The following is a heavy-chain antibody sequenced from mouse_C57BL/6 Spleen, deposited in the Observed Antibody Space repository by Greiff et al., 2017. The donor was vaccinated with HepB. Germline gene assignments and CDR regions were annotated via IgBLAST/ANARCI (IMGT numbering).Heavy chain of an antibody. J-gene: IGHJ2*01. CDR2: ISSGGDYI. V-gene: IGHV5-9-1*02. CDR1: GFTFSSYA. Sequence: DVMLVESGEGLVKPGGSLKLSCAASGFTFSSYAMSWVRQTPEKRLEWVAYISSGGDYIYYADTVKGRFTISRDNARNTLYLQMSSLKSEDTAMYYCTRAASTVPLYFDYWGQGTTLTVSS. D-gene: IGHD1-1*01. CDR3: TRAASTVPLYFDY.